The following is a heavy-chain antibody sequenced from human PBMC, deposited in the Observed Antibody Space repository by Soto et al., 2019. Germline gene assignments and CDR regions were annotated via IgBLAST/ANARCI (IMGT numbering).Heavy chain of an antibody. CDR2: IYSGGST. CDR1: GFTVSSNY. CDR3: AREVGATKSAFDI. D-gene: IGHD1-26*01. V-gene: IGHV3-66*01. J-gene: IGHJ3*02. Sequence: EVQLVESGGGLVQPGGSLRLSCAASGFTVSSNYMSWVRQAPGKGLEWVSVIYSGGSTYYADSVKGRFTISRDNSKNTLYLQMSSLRAEDTAVYYCAREVGATKSAFDIWGQGTMVTVSS.